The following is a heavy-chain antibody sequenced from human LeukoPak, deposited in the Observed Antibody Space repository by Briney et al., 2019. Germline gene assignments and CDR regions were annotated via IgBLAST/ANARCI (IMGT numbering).Heavy chain of an antibody. CDR2: IKSKIDGGTT. CDR3: TTRSLAVAGTDY. Sequence: GSLRLSCAASGFTFSSVWMSWVRQAPGKGLEWVGRIKSKIDGGTTDYAAPVKGRFTISRDDSKDTLYLQMNSLKTEDTAVYYCTTRSLAVAGTDYWGQGTLVTVSS. D-gene: IGHD6-19*01. V-gene: IGHV3-15*01. CDR1: GFTFSSVW. J-gene: IGHJ4*02.